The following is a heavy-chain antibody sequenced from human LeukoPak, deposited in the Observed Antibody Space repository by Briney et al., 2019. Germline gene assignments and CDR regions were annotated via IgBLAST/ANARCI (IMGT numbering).Heavy chain of an antibody. V-gene: IGHV3-23*01. CDR1: GSTFSSNA. CDR3: AKHVESYKAFDT. J-gene: IGHJ3*02. Sequence: PGGSLRLSCAASGSTFSSNAMSWVRQVPGKGLEWVSAVGGRGISTYYADSVKGRFTISRDNSKNTLYLQMNSLRAEDTAVYYCAKHVESYKAFDTWGQGTMVTVSS. CDR2: VGGRGIST. D-gene: IGHD3-10*01.